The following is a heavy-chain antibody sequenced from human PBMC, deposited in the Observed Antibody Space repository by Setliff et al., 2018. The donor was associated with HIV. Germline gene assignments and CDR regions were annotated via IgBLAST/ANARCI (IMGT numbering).Heavy chain of an antibody. CDR1: AFSFDIYT. CDR3: AVSPDGDCATTECANWFDP. V-gene: IGHV3-21*04. J-gene: IGHJ5*02. CDR2: ISSGGGFI. Sequence: GGSLRLSCAASAFSFDIYTMSWVRQAPGKGLEWVSSISSGGGFIYYADSVKGRFTIARDNAKDSLYLQMNNLRSEDTAVYFCAVSPDGDCATTECANWFDPWGQGTQVTVSS. D-gene: IGHD4-17*01.